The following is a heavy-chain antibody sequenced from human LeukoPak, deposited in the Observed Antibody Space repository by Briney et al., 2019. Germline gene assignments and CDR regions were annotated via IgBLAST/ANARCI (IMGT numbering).Heavy chain of an antibody. CDR2: IYYSGST. V-gene: IGHV4-59*01. J-gene: IGHJ4*02. CDR3: VRHTTSGWYQVVY. D-gene: IGHD6-19*01. CDR1: GGSISSCY. Sequence: SETLSLTCTVSGGSISSCYWSWIRQPPEKGLEWIGYIYYSGSTNYNPSLKSRVTISVDTSKNQFSLKLSSVTAADTAVYYCVRHTTSGWYQVVYWGQGTLVTVSS.